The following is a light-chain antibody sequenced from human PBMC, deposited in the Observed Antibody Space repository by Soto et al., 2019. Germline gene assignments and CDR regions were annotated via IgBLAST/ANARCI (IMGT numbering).Light chain of an antibody. J-gene: IGKJ4*01. V-gene: IGKV3-15*01. CDR3: QQANNWPLT. CDR1: QSVSSY. CDR2: GAS. Sequence: EIMLTQSPATLSLSPGERATLSCRASQSVSSYLAWYQQKPGQAPRLLIYGASTRATGIPARFSGSGSGTQFTLTISSLQSEDFAVYYCQQANNWPLTFGGGTKVDIK.